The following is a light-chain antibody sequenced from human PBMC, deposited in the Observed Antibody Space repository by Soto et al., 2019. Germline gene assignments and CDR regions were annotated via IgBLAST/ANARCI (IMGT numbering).Light chain of an antibody. CDR3: SSYAGSKTR. CDR2: EVS. V-gene: IGLV2-8*01. Sequence: QSALTQPPSASGSPGQSVTISCTGTSSDVGGYNYVSWYQQHPGKAPKLMIYEVSTRPSGVPDRFSGSKSGNTASLTVSGRQAEDESDYYCSSYAGSKTRLGGGTKLTVL. J-gene: IGLJ2*01. CDR1: SSDVGGYNY.